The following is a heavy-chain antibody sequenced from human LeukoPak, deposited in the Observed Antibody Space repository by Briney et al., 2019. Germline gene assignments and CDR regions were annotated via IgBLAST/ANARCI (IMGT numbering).Heavy chain of an antibody. J-gene: IGHJ4*02. CDR2: IRQDRSEK. CDR1: GFTFSDYW. V-gene: IGHV3-7*03. CDR3: AISVEMATIGDH. D-gene: IGHD5-24*01. Sequence: GGSLRLSCAVSGFTFSDYWMTWVRQAPGKGLQWVANIRQDRSEKYYVDSVKGRFTISRDNAKNSLYLQMNSLTAEDTAVYYCAISVEMATIGDHWGQGILVTVS.